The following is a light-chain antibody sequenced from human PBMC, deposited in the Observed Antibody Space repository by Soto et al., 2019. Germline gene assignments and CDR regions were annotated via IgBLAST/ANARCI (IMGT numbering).Light chain of an antibody. CDR2: DVT. V-gene: IGLV2-14*01. Sequence: SAVTQPASVSGSPGQSVTISCTGTSTDVGGHYYVSWYQHHPGKAPKLIIYDVTDRPSGVSHRFSASKSGNTASLTISRLQTEDEAYYYCTSYTSTSSYVAFGGGTKVTV. J-gene: IGLJ2*01. CDR1: STDVGGHYY. CDR3: TSYTSTSSYVA.